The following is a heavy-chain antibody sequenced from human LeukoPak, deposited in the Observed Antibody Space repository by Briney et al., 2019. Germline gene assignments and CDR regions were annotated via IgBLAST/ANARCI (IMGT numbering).Heavy chain of an antibody. V-gene: IGHV3-66*02. CDR2: IYSGDTT. Sequence: GGSLRLSCAVSGFTVSSNYMSWVRQAPGKGLEWVSFIYSGDTTYYADSVKGRFTISRDNSKNTLYLQVNSLRAEDTAVYYCARDSRKAYYYMDVWGKGTTVTVSS. CDR3: ARDSRKAYYYMDV. CDR1: GFTVSSNY. J-gene: IGHJ6*03.